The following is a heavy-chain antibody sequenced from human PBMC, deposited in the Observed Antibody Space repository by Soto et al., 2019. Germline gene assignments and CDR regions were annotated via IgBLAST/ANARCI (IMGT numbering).Heavy chain of an antibody. V-gene: IGHV4-30-4*01. CDR2: IYYSGRS. Sequence: QVELEESGPGLVKPSQTLSLTCSVYGASISNGDCYWSWIRQPPGKGLEWIGYIYYSGRSDCSPSLKSRVTLSVDRAKNQFSLILNSVTAADTAVYYCARVKLVGAAYSFDDWGQGTLVTVSS. CDR3: ARVKLVGAAYSFDD. CDR1: GASISNGDCY. D-gene: IGHD1-26*01. J-gene: IGHJ4*02.